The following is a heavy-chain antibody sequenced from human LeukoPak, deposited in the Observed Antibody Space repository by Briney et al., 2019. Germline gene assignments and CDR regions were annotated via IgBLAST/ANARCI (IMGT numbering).Heavy chain of an antibody. CDR3: ASTGGGSTDY. CDR1: GGSISSSSYY. CDR2: IYYSGTT. J-gene: IGHJ4*02. V-gene: IGHV4-39*07. Sequence: SETLSLTCIVSGGSISSSSYYWGWIRQPPGKGLEWIGTIYYSGTTYYNPSLKSRVTISLDTSNNHFSLKLSSVTAADTAVYYCASTGGGSTDYWGQGTLVTVSS. D-gene: IGHD3-10*01.